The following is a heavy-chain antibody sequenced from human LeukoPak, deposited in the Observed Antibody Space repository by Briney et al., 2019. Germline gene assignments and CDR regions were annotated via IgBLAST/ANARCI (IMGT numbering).Heavy chain of an antibody. Sequence: GSLRLSCAASGFTFSSYWMSWIRQPPGKGLEWIGEINHSGSTNYNPSLKSRVTISVDTSKNQFSLKLSSVTAADTAVYYCARAAQFRGSFSVWGQGTLVTVSS. CDR2: INHSGST. J-gene: IGHJ4*02. CDR1: GFTFSSYW. V-gene: IGHV4-34*01. CDR3: ARAAQFRGSFSV. D-gene: IGHD1-26*01.